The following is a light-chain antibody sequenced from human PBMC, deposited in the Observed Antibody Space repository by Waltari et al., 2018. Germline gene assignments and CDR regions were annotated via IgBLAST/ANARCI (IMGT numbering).Light chain of an antibody. J-gene: IGKJ2*01. CDR2: WAS. V-gene: IGKV4-1*01. CDR3: QQYDSPPYA. Sequence: DIVMTQSPDSLAVSLGERATINCTSSQSVSSNSHSKNYLAWYQQKPGQPPKLLIYWASTRESGVPDRFSGSGSGTDFTLTISSLQAEDVAVYYCQQYDSPPYAFGQGTKLEIK. CDR1: QSVSSNSHSKNY.